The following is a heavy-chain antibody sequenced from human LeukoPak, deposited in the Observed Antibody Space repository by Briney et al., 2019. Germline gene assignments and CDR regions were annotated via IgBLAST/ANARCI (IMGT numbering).Heavy chain of an antibody. V-gene: IGHV4-34*01. CDR1: VGSFSAYH. J-gene: IGHJ4*02. CDR2: INHSGNT. D-gene: IGHD1-26*01. Sequence: SETLSLTRAVYVGSFSAYHWSWIRQPPGKGLEWIGEINHSGNTNSNPSLKSRVTISVDTSKNQFSLKVTSVTAADTAVYYCARGQGSYRFFDYWGQGTLVAVSS. CDR3: ARGQGSYRFFDY.